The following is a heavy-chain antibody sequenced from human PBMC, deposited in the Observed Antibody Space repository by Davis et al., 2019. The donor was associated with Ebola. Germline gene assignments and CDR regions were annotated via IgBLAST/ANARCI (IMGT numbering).Heavy chain of an antibody. CDR2: IRYDGSYK. CDR1: GFTFSIYG. J-gene: IGHJ5*02. V-gene: IGHV3-30*02. D-gene: IGHD6-19*01. Sequence: GESLKISCAASGFTFSIYGMHWVRQAPGKGLEWVAFIRYDGSYKYYADSVKGRFSISRDNSKNTLYLQLNGLRAEDTAVYYCGKSYSSDNWLDPWGQGTLVTVSS. CDR3: GKSYSSDNWLDP.